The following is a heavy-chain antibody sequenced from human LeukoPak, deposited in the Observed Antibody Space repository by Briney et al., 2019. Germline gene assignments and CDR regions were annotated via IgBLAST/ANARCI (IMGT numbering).Heavy chain of an antibody. V-gene: IGHV3-21*01. J-gene: IGHJ4*02. CDR1: GFTFSTYS. D-gene: IGHD3-16*01. Sequence: GGSLRLSCAASGFTFSTYSMNWVRQAPGKGLEWVSSISTRSSYIYYVDSVRGRFTISRDNAKKSLYLQMNSLRVEDSAAYYCAGDQGGNRWTYWGQGTLVTVSS. CDR3: AGDQGGNRWTY. CDR2: ISTRSSYI.